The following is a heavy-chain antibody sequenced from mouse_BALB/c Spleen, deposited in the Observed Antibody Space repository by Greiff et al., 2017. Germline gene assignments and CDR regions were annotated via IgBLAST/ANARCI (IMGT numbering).Heavy chain of an antibody. Sequence: VQLKESGGDLVKPGGSLKLSCAASGFTFSSYGMSWVRQTPDKRLEWVATISSGGSYTYYPDSVKGRFTISRDNAKNTLYLQMSSLKSEDTAMDYCASAMVNDYAMDYWGQGTSVTVSS. V-gene: IGHV5-6*01. CDR2: ISSGGSYT. CDR3: ASAMVNDYAMDY. CDR1: GFTFSSYG. J-gene: IGHJ4*01. D-gene: IGHD2-2*01.